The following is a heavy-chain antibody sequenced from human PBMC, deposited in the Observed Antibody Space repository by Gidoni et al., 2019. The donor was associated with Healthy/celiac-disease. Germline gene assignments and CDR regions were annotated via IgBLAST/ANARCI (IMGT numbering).Heavy chain of an antibody. CDR3: ARDLSCSGGSCYSPYYYGMDV. Sequence: QVQLVQSGAEVKKPGSSVKVSCKASGGTFRSYAISWVRQAPGQGLEWMGGIIPIFGTANYAQKFQGRVTITADESTSTAYMELSSLRSEDTAVYYCARDLSCSGGSCYSPYYYGMDVWGQGTTVTVSS. D-gene: IGHD2-15*01. J-gene: IGHJ6*02. CDR1: GGTFRSYA. V-gene: IGHV1-69*01. CDR2: IIPIFGTA.